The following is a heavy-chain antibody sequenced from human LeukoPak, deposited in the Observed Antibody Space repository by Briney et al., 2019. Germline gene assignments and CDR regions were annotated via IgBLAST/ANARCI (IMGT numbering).Heavy chain of an antibody. CDR1: GFTLSSYA. CDR3: ARDYYDTSGYYRHDY. CDR2: ISGSGGNT. J-gene: IGHJ4*02. Sequence: GGSLRLSCVTSGFTLSSYAMSWVRQAPGKGLEWVSRISGSGGNTYYADSVKGRFTISRDISKNAVYLQMNNLRAEDTAVYYCARDYYDTSGYYRHDYWAQGTLVTVSS. D-gene: IGHD3-22*01. V-gene: IGHV3-23*01.